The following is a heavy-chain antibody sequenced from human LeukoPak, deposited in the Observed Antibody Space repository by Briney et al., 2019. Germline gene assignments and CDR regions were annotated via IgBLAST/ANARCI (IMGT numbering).Heavy chain of an antibody. D-gene: IGHD2-21*02. CDR1: GYSLPSYW. Sequence: GESLKISRKGSGYSLPSYWIGWVRQMPRKGLEWMGIIYPGDSDTRYSPSFQGQVTISADKSISTAYLQWSSLEASDTAMYYCARPHATVKGDAFDIWGQGTMVTVSS. CDR2: IYPGDSDT. J-gene: IGHJ3*02. CDR3: ARPHATVKGDAFDI. V-gene: IGHV5-51*01.